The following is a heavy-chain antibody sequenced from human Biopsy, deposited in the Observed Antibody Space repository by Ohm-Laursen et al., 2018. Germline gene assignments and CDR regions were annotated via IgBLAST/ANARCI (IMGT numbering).Heavy chain of an antibody. CDR1: GLRFSMYA. V-gene: IGHV3-23*01. J-gene: IGHJ6*02. Sequence: SLRLSCAAFGLRFSMYAMSWVRQAPGKGLEWVSAIGGSGGGTYYADSVKGRFIISRDDSKNTVYLQMNSLRVEDRAVYYCARPMSRVVAYGMDVWGQGTTVTVSS. CDR3: ARPMSRVVAYGMDV. CDR2: IGGSGGGT. D-gene: IGHD2-15*01.